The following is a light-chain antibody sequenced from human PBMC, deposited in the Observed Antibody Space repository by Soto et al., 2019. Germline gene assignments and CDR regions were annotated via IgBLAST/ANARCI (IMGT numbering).Light chain of an antibody. Sequence: EIVLTQSPATLSLSRGQRATLSCRASQSVSGYLAWFQQKPGQAPRLLIYDTYNGATGLPARFSGSGSGTDFTLTISSLEPEDFAVYYCQQRNTWPWTFGQGTKVEIK. V-gene: IGKV3-11*01. J-gene: IGKJ1*01. CDR3: QQRNTWPWT. CDR2: DTY. CDR1: QSVSGY.